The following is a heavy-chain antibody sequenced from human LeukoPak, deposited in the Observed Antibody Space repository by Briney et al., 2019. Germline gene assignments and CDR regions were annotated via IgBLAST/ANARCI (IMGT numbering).Heavy chain of an antibody. CDR1: GFTFSSYW. Sequence: GGSLRLSCAASGFTFSSYWMHWVRQAPGKGLVWVSRINSDGSSTSYADSVKGRFTISRDNAKNALYLQMNSLRAEDTAVYYCAHIVVVTAPYDAFDIWGQGTMVTVSS. D-gene: IGHD2-21*02. CDR2: INSDGSST. V-gene: IGHV3-74*01. J-gene: IGHJ3*02. CDR3: AHIVVVTAPYDAFDI.